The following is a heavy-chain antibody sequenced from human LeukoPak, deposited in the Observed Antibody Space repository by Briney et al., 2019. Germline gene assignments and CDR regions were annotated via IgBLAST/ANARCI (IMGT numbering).Heavy chain of an antibody. D-gene: IGHD3-16*01. CDR1: GFTFSSYA. CDR2: INDNGDGT. Sequence: GGFLRLSCAASGFTFSSYAMSWVRQAPGKGLKWVSTINDNGDGTYYADSVKGRFTISRDNSYNTVSLQMNSLRDEDTGVYYCAKGLRTGVGPYMGYHYYMDVWGKGATVTVSS. V-gene: IGHV3-23*01. CDR3: AKGLRTGVGPYMGYHYYMDV. J-gene: IGHJ6*03.